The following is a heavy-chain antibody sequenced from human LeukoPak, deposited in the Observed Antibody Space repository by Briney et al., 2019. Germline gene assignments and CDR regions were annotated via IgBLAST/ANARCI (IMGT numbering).Heavy chain of an antibody. CDR3: ARGRPHGNDY. J-gene: IGHJ4*02. CDR1: GFTFSSYA. D-gene: IGHD4-23*01. Sequence: PGGSLRLSCAASGFTFSSYAMSWARQAPGKGLEWVSAVSGNGAGTFYTDSVKGRFTISRDNSRHTLYLQMNSLKVEDTAVYYCARGRPHGNDYWGQGTLVTVSS. CDR2: VSGNGAGT. V-gene: IGHV3-23*01.